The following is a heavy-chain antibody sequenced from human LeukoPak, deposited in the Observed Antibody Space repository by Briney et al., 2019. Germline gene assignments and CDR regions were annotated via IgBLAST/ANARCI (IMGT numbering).Heavy chain of an antibody. CDR3: GRVNSGGYRLDY. CDR2: INPSGFST. V-gene: IGHV1-46*01. Sequence: ASVKVSCKASGYTFTSYYIHWVRQAPGQGLEWMGVINPSGFSTTYAQKFQGRVTMTRDTQTRTVYMQLTSLRSEDTAVYYCGRVNSGGYRLDYWGQGTLVTVSS. D-gene: IGHD2-15*01. CDR1: GYTFTSYY. J-gene: IGHJ4*02.